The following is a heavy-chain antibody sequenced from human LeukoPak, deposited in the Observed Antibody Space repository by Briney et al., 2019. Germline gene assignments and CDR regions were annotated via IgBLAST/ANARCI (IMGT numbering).Heavy chain of an antibody. J-gene: IGHJ6*02. CDR3: ARSSSLGGMDV. D-gene: IGHD6-13*01. CDR2: SYYTGST. CDR1: GGSISSQY. V-gene: IGHV4-59*11. Sequence: PSETLSLTCTVSGGSISSQYWSWIRQPPGKGLEWIGYSYYTGSTYYNPSLKSRVTISVDTSKNQFSLKLSSVTAADTAVYYCARSSSLGGMDVWGQGTTVTVSS.